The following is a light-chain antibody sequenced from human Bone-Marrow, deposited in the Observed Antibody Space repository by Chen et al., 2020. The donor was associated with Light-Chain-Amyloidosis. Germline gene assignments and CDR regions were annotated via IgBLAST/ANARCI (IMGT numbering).Light chain of an antibody. CDR2: KDT. Sequence: SYELTQPPSVSVSPGQTPRITCSGDALPKHYAYWYQQKPGQAPVLVICKDTERPSGIPARFSGSSSGTTVTLTISGVQAEDEADYYCQSADSSDLGVFGGGTKLTVL. CDR3: QSADSSDLGV. V-gene: IGLV3-25*03. J-gene: IGLJ3*02. CDR1: ALPKHY.